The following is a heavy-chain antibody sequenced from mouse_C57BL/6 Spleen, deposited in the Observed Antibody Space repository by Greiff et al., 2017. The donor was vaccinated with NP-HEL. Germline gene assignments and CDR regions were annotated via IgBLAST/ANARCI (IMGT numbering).Heavy chain of an antibody. CDR2: IWSGGST. J-gene: IGHJ3*01. Sequence: QVQLKESGPGLVQPSQSLSITCTVSGFSLTSYGVHWVRQSPGKGLEWLGVIWSGGSTDYNAAFISRLSISKDNSKSQVFFKMNSLQADDTAIYYCARGTDYDRFAYWGQGTLVTVSA. D-gene: IGHD2-4*01. CDR3: ARGTDYDRFAY. V-gene: IGHV2-2*01. CDR1: GFSLTSYG.